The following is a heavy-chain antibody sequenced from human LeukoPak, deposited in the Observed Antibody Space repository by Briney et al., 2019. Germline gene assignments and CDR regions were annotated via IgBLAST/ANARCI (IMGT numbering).Heavy chain of an antibody. V-gene: IGHV1-2*02. Sequence: GASVKVSCKASGYTFTGYYMHWVRQAPGPGLEWMGWINPNSGGTNYAQKFQGRVTMTRDTSISTAYMELSRLRSDDTAVYYCAGGIVVVPAAPFDPWGQGTLVTVSS. CDR3: AGGIVVVPAAPFDP. CDR2: INPNSGGT. D-gene: IGHD2-2*01. J-gene: IGHJ5*02. CDR1: GYTFTGYY.